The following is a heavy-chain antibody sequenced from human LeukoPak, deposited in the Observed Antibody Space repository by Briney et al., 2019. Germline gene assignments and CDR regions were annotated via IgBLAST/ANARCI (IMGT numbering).Heavy chain of an antibody. Sequence: AGRSLRLSCAASGFTFSSYGMHWVRQAPGKGLEWVAVIWYDGSNKYYADSVKGRFTISRDNSKNTLYLQMNSLRAEDTAVYYCARGRDGTYIAVACTFRDYWGQGTLVTVSS. D-gene: IGHD6-19*01. CDR3: ARGRDGTYIAVACTFRDY. J-gene: IGHJ4*02. CDR1: GFTFSSYG. CDR2: IWYDGSNK. V-gene: IGHV3-33*01.